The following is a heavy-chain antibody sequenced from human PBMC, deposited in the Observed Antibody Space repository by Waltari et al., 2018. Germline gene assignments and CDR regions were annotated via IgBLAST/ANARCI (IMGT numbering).Heavy chain of an antibody. J-gene: IGHJ1*01. CDR1: GYPFTEYE. D-gene: IGHD6-19*01. V-gene: IGHV1-69-2*01. CDR2: VDPEDGET. CDR3: ATKMSDQWLRE. Sequence: EVHLVQSGAEVKRPGATVQISCQASGYPFTEYELHWVRQAPGKGLEGMGHVDPEDGETEISDKFQGRVAMTADTSTETAYIEVRSLTSDDMAVYYCATKMSDQWLREWGQGTLVTVSS.